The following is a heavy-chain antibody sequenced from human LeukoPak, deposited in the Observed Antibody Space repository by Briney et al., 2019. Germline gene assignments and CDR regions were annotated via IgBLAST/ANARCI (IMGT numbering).Heavy chain of an antibody. Sequence: GASVKVSCKASGYTFTGYYMHWVRQAPGQGLEWMGWINPNSGGTNYAQKFQGRVTMTRDTSISTAYMELSRLRSDDTAVYYCARDKPPYSSGWYRDDWFDPLGQGTLVNGSS. D-gene: IGHD6-19*01. CDR3: ARDKPPYSSGWYRDDWFDP. CDR2: INPNSGGT. J-gene: IGHJ5*02. V-gene: IGHV1-2*02. CDR1: GYTFTGYY.